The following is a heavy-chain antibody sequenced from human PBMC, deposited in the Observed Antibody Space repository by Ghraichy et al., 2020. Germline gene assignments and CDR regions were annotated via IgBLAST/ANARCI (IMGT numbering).Heavy chain of an antibody. V-gene: IGHV4-61*02. Sequence: SETLSLTCTVSGGSISSGSYYWSWIRQPAGKGLEWIGRIYTSGSTNYNPSLKSRVTISVDTSKNQFSLKLSSVTAADTAVYYCARGGARLYCTNGVCQHTNIDYWGQGTLVTVSS. CDR2: IYTSGST. CDR3: ARGGARLYCTNGVCQHTNIDY. J-gene: IGHJ4*02. CDR1: GGSISSGSYY. D-gene: IGHD2-8*01.